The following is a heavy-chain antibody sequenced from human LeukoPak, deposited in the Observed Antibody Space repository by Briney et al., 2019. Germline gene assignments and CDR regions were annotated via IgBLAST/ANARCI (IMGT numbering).Heavy chain of an antibody. CDR3: ARGPPGSARAYYYYMDV. V-gene: IGHV4-34*01. CDR2: INHSGST. J-gene: IGHJ6*03. CDR1: GGSFSGYY. D-gene: IGHD3-10*01. Sequence: SETLSLTCAVYGGSFSGYYWSWICQPPGKGLEWIGEINHSGSTNYNPSLKSRVTISVDTSKNQFSLKLSSVTAADTAVYYCARGPPGSARAYYYYMDVWGKGTTVTVSS.